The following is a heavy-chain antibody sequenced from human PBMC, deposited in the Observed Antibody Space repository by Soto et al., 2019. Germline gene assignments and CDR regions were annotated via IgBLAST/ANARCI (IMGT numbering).Heavy chain of an antibody. V-gene: IGHV4-31*03. CDR1: GGSISDGYY. J-gene: IGHJ5*02. CDR3: ARRDRSGFSYWLDT. Sequence: SETLSLTCTVSGGSISDGYYWTWIRQHPGKGLEWIGSISASGSTSYNPSLKSRLTVSVDKSKNQFSLNLRSVTAADTAIYYCARRDRSGFSYWLDTWGQGTLVTVSS. CDR2: ISASGST. D-gene: IGHD3-22*01.